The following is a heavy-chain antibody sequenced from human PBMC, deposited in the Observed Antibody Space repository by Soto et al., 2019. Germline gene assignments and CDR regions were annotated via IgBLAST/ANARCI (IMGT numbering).Heavy chain of an antibody. CDR3: ARDLRTTYYFDY. V-gene: IGHV3-48*03. CDR1: GFTFSNYE. D-gene: IGHD4-17*01. CDR2: ISSVASTI. J-gene: IGHJ4*02. Sequence: GGSLRLSCVAPGFTFSNYEMNWVRQAPGKGLEWVSYISSVASTIYYADSVKGRFTISRDNDKDSLFLQMNSLRAEDTAVYYCARDLRTTYYFDYWGQGTLVTVSS.